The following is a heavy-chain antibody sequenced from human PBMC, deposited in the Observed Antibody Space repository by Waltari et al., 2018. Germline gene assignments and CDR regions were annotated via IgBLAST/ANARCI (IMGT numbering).Heavy chain of an antibody. Sequence: QVQLVQSGAEVMKSGASVKVSCHASGYRFYSYKINWVRQAAGQGSGWMGLMNPKRGKTCYAQKFRGRVTLTGDTSTSTAYMVLSGLKSEDTAIYYCARGRDVFAGVDYNWFDPWGQGTLVTVSS. CDR2: MNPKRGKT. D-gene: IGHD5-12*01. CDR1: GYRFYSYK. V-gene: IGHV1-8*01. CDR3: ARGRDVFAGVDYNWFDP. J-gene: IGHJ5*02.